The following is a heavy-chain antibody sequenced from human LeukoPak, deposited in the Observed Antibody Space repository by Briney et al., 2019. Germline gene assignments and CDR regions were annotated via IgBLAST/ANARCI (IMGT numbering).Heavy chain of an antibody. Sequence: ASVTVPCTASGGTFSSYAISWVRQAPGQGLEWMGGIIPIFGTANHAQKFQGRVTITADESTSTAYMELSSLRSEDTAVYYCARGRYYDSSGYSDYWGQGTLVTVSS. CDR3: ARGRYYDSSGYSDY. V-gene: IGHV1-69*13. CDR2: IIPIFGTA. J-gene: IGHJ4*02. CDR1: GGTFSSYA. D-gene: IGHD3-22*01.